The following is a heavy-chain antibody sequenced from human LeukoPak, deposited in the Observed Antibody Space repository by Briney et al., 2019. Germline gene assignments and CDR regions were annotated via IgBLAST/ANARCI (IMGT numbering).Heavy chain of an antibody. CDR3: AKGSRWPIDFDY. CDR1: GFTFSSSV. Sequence: AGGSLRLSCAASGFTFSSSVMSWVRQAPGKGLEWVSTINGDGTRTYYAVSSNGRFIISRDNSMNTLYLQMNGLRAEDTAVYYCAKGSRWPIDFDYWGQGTLVTVSS. D-gene: IGHD2-15*01. CDR2: INGDGTRT. J-gene: IGHJ4*02. V-gene: IGHV3-23*01.